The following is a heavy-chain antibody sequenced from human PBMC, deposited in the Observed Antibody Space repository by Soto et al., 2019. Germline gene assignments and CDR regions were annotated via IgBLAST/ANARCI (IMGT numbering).Heavy chain of an antibody. Sequence: ASVKVSCKASGYTFTSYGISWVRQAPGQGLEWMGWISAYNGNTNYAQKPQGRVTMTTDTSTSTAYMELRSLRSDDTAVYYCARYCSSTSCSKYYYCGMDVWGQGTTVTVSS. D-gene: IGHD2-2*01. CDR3: ARYCSSTSCSKYYYCGMDV. J-gene: IGHJ6*02. V-gene: IGHV1-18*04. CDR1: GYTFTSYG. CDR2: ISAYNGNT.